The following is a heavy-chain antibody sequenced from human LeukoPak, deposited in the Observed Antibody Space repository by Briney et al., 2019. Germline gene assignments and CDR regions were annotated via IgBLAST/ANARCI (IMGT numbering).Heavy chain of an antibody. CDR1: GYTFTGYY. Sequence: ASVKVSCNASGYTFTGYYMHWVRQAPGQGLEWMGWINPNSGGTNYAQKFQGRVTMTRDTSISTAYMELSRLRSDDTAVYYCARDPGLYYYDSSGFPYWGQGTLVTVSS. D-gene: IGHD3-22*01. CDR2: INPNSGGT. V-gene: IGHV1-2*02. J-gene: IGHJ4*02. CDR3: ARDPGLYYYDSSGFPY.